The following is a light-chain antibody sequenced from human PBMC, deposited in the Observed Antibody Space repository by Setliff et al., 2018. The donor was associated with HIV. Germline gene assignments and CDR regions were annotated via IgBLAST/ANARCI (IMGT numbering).Light chain of an antibody. V-gene: IGLV2-14*01. Sequence: QSALAQPASVSGSPGQSITISCTGTSSDVGGYNYVPWYQHHPGKAPKLMICEVSNRPSGVSNRFSGSKSGNTASLTISGLQADDEADYYCSSYTSSSLYVFGTGTKVTVL. CDR1: SSDVGGYNY. CDR2: EVS. J-gene: IGLJ1*01. CDR3: SSYTSSSLYV.